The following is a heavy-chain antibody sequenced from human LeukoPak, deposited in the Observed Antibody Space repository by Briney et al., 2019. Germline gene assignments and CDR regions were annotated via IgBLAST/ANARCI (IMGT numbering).Heavy chain of an antibody. CDR3: TSEKMLPIAAGVSVY. V-gene: IGHV3-49*04. J-gene: IGHJ4*02. D-gene: IGHD2-21*01. CDR1: GFTFGDYS. CDR2: IRRKVYGGTA. Sequence: GGSLRLSCSASGFTFGDYSMSWVRQAPGKGLEWVGFIRRKVYGGTAEYAASVEGRFTISRDDSKSIAYLQMNSLKAEHTAMYYCTSEKMLPIAAGVSVYWGQGTLVTVSS.